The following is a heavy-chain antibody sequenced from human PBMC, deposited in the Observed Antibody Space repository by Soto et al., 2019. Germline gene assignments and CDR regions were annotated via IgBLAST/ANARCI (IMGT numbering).Heavy chain of an antibody. CDR3: AHRPEVITYFDF. CDR1: GFSLSTRPLS. V-gene: IGHV2-5*02. Sequence: QITLKEFGPALVNPTQTLTLTCSFSGFSLSTRPLSVGWIRQPPGKALEWLALIYWDDDARYNPSLQTRLTIDKDTSKNQVVLTMTSVDPLDTATYYCAHRPEVITYFDFWGQGILVTVSS. CDR2: IYWDDDA. D-gene: IGHD3-10*01. J-gene: IGHJ4*02.